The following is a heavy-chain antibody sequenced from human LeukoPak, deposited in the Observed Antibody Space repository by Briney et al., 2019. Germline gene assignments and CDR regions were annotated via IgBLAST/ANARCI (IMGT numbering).Heavy chain of an antibody. J-gene: IGHJ4*02. V-gene: IGHV1-69*04. D-gene: IGHD6-13*01. CDR2: IIPILGIT. Sequence: SVKVSCKASEGTFNSYGISWVRQAPGQGLEWMGRIIPILGITNYAQKFQGGVTITADKSTNTAYMELSSLRSEDTAVFYCARDLRGSSSWYDYWGQGTLVTVSS. CDR3: ARDLRGSSSWYDY. CDR1: EGTFNSYG.